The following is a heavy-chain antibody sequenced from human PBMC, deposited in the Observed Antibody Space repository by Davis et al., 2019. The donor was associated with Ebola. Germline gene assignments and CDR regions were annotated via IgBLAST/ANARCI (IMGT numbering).Heavy chain of an antibody. CDR1: GGSVSSGRYY. V-gene: IGHV4-61*01. Sequence: MPSETLSLTCTVSGGSVSSGRYYWSWIRQPPGKGLEWIGYIYYTGSTDYNPSLKSRVTISVDTSRNQFSLKMRSVTAADTAVYYCARNSITKFNWLDPWGQGALVTVSS. CDR2: IYYTGST. J-gene: IGHJ5*02. D-gene: IGHD1-14*01. CDR3: ARNSITKFNWLDP.